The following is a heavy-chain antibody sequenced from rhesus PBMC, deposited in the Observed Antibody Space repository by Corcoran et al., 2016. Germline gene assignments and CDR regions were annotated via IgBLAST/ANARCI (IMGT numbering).Heavy chain of an antibody. CDR3: VRFTQAAPGAIYWFFDI. V-gene: IGHV4-76*01. J-gene: IGHJ2*01. Sequence: QVQLHESGPGLLKPSETLSLTCAVSGASFSVGFGWTWLRQPPGKGLEWIGSNFGVERNTANNPSLKRRVTMSKDTSTDQFSLKLSSVTAADTAVYYCVRFTQAAPGAIYWFFDIWGPGTPISISS. CDR1: GASFSVGFG. D-gene: IGHD6-31*01. CDR2: NFGVERNT.